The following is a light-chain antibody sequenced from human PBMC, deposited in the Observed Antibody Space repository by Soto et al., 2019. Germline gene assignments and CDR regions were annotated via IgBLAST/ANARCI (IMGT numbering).Light chain of an antibody. CDR1: SSDVGSYNL. J-gene: IGLJ1*01. CDR3: CSYVGNSAWV. CDR2: DGS. V-gene: IGLV2-23*01. Sequence: QSARTQPASVSGSPGQSITISCTGTSSDVGSYNLVSWYQQHPGKAPKLLIYDGSKRPSGVSNRFSESKSGNTASLTISGLQAEDEADYYCCSYVGNSAWVFGSGTKVTVL.